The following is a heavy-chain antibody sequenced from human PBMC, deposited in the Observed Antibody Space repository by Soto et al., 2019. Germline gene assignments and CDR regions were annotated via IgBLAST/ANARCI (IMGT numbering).Heavy chain of an antibody. Sequence: QVQLVQSGAEVKKPGSSVKVSCKASGGTFSSYAISWVRQAPGQGLEWMGGIIPIFGTANYAQKFQGRVTITAEKSTSTAYMELSSQRSEDTAVYYCASEMSGYCSSTSCYPAHYYYYGMDVWGQGTTVTVSS. D-gene: IGHD2-2*01. CDR3: ASEMSGYCSSTSCYPAHYYYYGMDV. V-gene: IGHV1-69*06. CDR2: IIPIFGTA. J-gene: IGHJ6*02. CDR1: GGTFSSYA.